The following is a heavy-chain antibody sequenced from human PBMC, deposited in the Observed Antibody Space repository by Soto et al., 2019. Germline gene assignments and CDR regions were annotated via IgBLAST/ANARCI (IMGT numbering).Heavy chain of an antibody. J-gene: IGHJ4*02. V-gene: IGHV1-18*01. CDR3: ARGFRPGNY. Sequence: QVHLVQSESEVKMPGASVKVSCKTSGYTFSDYGVSWVRQAPGQGLEWMGWINTFNGNTKYDQKFQGRVTFSSDTSTGTVFLELASLKFEDAAVYYCARGFRPGNYWGEGSRVTVSS. D-gene: IGHD2-2*01. CDR2: INTFNGNT. CDR1: GYTFSDYG.